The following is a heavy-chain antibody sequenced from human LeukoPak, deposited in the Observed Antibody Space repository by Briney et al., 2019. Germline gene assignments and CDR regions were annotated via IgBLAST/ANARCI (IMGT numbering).Heavy chain of an antibody. Sequence: GGSLRLSCAASGFTFSSYDMHWVRQATGKGLEWVSAIGTAGDTYYPGSVKGRFTISRENAKNPLYLQMNSLRAGDTAVYYCARGVWAYSGSYYFDYWGQGTLVTVSS. CDR3: ARGVWAYSGSYYFDY. J-gene: IGHJ4*02. CDR2: IGTAGDT. CDR1: GFTFSSYD. V-gene: IGHV3-13*01. D-gene: IGHD1-26*01.